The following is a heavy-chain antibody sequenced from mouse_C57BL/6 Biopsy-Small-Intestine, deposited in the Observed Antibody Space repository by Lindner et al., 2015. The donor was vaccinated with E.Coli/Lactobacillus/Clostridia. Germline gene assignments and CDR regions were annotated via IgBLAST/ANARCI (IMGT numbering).Heavy chain of an antibody. CDR2: INPYFGST. CDR1: GYSFTGYN. V-gene: IGHV1-39*01. Sequence: VQLQESGAELVKPGASVKISCKASGYSFTGYNMNWVKQSHGKSLEWIGNINPYFGSTSYNQKFKGKATLTVDKSSSTAYMQLNSLTSEDSAVYYCARRWLLRAMDYWGQGTSVTVSS. D-gene: IGHD2-3*01. J-gene: IGHJ4*01. CDR3: ARRWLLRAMDY.